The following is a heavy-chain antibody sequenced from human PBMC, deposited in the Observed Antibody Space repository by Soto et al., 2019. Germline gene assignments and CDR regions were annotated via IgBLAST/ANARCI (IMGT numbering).Heavy chain of an antibody. V-gene: IGHV3-11*01. CDR1: GFTFSGYY. J-gene: IGHJ3*02. CDR3: VRSKLGVGDAIHI. D-gene: IGHD7-27*01. Sequence: GALTVFCAASGFTFSGYYMSRIRRGPGKGLEWVSYISYSGSTVYYAASLSSRFAITRDYAKNSLSLQLSSLRADDTAVYYCVRSKLGVGDAIHIWGQGTMVTVSS. CDR2: ISYSGSTV.